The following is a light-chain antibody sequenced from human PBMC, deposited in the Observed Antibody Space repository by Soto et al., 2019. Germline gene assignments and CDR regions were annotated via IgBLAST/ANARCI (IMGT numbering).Light chain of an antibody. J-gene: IGKJ1*01. CDR3: QQHNSSPWT. Sequence: DIQMTQSPSTLSASVGDRVTITCRASQSISDWLAWFQQKPGKAPKVLIYDASTLESGVPSRFSGSGSGTEFTLTICSLQPEDSATYYCQQHNSSPWTFGQGTRVEIK. V-gene: IGKV1-5*01. CDR2: DAS. CDR1: QSISDW.